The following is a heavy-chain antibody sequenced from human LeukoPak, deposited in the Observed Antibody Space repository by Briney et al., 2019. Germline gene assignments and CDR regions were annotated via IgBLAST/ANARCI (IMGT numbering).Heavy chain of an antibody. CDR1: GGSISSSSYY. V-gene: IGHV4-39*02. CDR2: IYYSGST. CDR3: AREAGATRFFDS. J-gene: IGHJ4*02. D-gene: IGHD1-26*01. Sequence: PSETLSLTVTVSGGSISSSSYYWGCPRQPPGKGLEWIGSIYYSGSTYHNPALKSRVTISVDTSKNHFSLKLSSVAAADTAVYYCAREAGATRFFDSWGQGTLVTVSS.